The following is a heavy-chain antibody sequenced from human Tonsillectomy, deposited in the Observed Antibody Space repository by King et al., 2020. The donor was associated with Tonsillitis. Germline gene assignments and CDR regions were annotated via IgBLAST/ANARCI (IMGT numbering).Heavy chain of an antibody. CDR2: IRYDGSKK. CDR1: GFTFNTYG. CDR3: ATLDLTYCGGDCLGF. V-gene: IGHV3-30*02. J-gene: IGHJ4*02. D-gene: IGHD2-21*02. Sequence: VQLVESGGGVVQPGGSLRLTCTASGFTFNTYGMHWVRQAPGKGLEWVAFIRYDGSKKYYADSVKGRFTISRDNSKNTLYLQINSLRAEDTAVYLCATLDLTYCGGDCLGFWGRGTLVTVSS.